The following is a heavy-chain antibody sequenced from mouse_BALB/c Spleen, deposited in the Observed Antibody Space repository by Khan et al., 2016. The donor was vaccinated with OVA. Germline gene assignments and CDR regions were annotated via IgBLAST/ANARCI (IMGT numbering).Heavy chain of an antibody. V-gene: IGHV1S137*01. J-gene: IGHJ1*01. CDR2: ISTYSGTT. D-gene: IGHD1-1*01. CDR3: ARHSTSRAYFDV. CDR1: GYTFTDYA. Sequence: VQLQQSGPELVRPGVSVTISCTGSGYTFTDYAMHWVKQSHAKSLEWIGVISTYSGTTNYNQKFTGKATMTVDTSSSTAYMVHARLTSEDSAIYYCARHSTSRAYFDVWGAGTTVTVSS.